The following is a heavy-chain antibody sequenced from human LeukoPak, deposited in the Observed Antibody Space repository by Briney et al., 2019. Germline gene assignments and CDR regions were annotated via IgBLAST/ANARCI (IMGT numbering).Heavy chain of an antibody. CDR1: SSYA. V-gene: IGHV3-23*01. D-gene: IGHD1-14*01. J-gene: IGHJ4*02. Sequence: GGSLRLSCAAFSSYAMSWVRQAPGKGLEWVSAISGSGGDTYYADSVKGRFTISRDNSKNTLYLQMNSLRAEDAAVYYCAKGRTTTAIRDYFDYWGQGTLVTVSS. CDR2: ISGSGGDT. CDR3: AKGRTTTAIRDYFDY.